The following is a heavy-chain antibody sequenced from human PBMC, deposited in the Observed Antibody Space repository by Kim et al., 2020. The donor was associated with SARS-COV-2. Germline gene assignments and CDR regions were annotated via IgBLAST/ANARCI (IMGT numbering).Heavy chain of an antibody. D-gene: IGHD4-17*01. J-gene: IGHJ3*02. CDR3: AKGRSNYGGSPFDI. Sequence: ADSVKGRFTISRDNSKNTLYLQMNSLRAEDTAVYYCAKGRSNYGGSPFDIWGQGTMVTVSS. V-gene: IGHV3-33*06.